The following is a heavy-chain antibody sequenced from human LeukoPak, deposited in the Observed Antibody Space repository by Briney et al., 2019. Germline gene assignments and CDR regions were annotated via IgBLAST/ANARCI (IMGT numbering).Heavy chain of an antibody. CDR1: GGSFSGYY. J-gene: IGHJ4*02. CDR2: INHSGST. V-gene: IGHV4-34*01. D-gene: IGHD7-27*01. Sequence: SETLSLTCAVYGGSFSGYYWSWIRQPPGKGLEWIGEINHSGSTNYNPSLESRVTISVDTSKNQFSLKLSSVTAADTAVYYCAVNWGTDYWGQGTLVTVSS. CDR3: AVNWGTDY.